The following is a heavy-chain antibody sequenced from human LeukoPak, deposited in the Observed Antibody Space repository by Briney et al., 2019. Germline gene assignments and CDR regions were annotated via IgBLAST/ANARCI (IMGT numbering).Heavy chain of an antibody. J-gene: IGHJ6*03. D-gene: IGHD3-3*01. CDR1: GFTFSSYA. CDR3: AKEGFWSGLDYYYMDV. V-gene: IGHV3-23*01. Sequence: PGGSLRLSCAASGFTFSSYAMSGVRQAPGKGREWVSAISGSGGSTYYADSVKGRFTISRDNSKNTLYLQMNSLRAEDTAVYYCAKEGFWSGLDYYYMDVWGKGTTVTVSS. CDR2: ISGSGGST.